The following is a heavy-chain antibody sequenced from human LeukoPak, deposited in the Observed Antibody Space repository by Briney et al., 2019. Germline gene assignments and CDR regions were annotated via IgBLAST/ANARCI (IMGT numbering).Heavy chain of an antibody. Sequence: SVKVSCKASGGTFSRYAISWVRQAPGQGLEWMGGIIPIFGTANYAQKFQGRVTITADKSTSTAYMELSSLRSEDTAVYYCARGLGIVVVPAAPLSYYYYGMDVWGKGPTVTVSS. V-gene: IGHV1-69*06. CDR3: ARGLGIVVVPAAPLSYYYYGMDV. J-gene: IGHJ6*04. CDR2: IIPIFGTA. CDR1: GGTFSRYA. D-gene: IGHD2-2*01.